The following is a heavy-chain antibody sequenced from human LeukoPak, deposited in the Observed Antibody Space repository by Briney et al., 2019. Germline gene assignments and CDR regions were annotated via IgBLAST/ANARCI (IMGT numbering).Heavy chain of an antibody. J-gene: IGHJ4*02. Sequence: GGSLRLSCAASGFTFSSYSMNWVRQAPGKGLEWVSYISSSSGTIYYADSVKGRFTISRDNDKNSLYLQMNSLRDDDTAVYYCARERFGDFDYGGQGTLVTVSS. D-gene: IGHD3-10*01. CDR3: ARERFGDFDY. CDR1: GFTFSSYS. CDR2: ISSSSGTI. V-gene: IGHV3-48*02.